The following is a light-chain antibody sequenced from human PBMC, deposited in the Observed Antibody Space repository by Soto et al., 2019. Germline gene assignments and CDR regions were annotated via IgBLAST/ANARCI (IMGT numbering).Light chain of an antibody. V-gene: IGKV3-15*01. Sequence: EIVMTQSPATLSVSPGESATLSCRASQSVGSKLAWFQQKAGQGPRLLIYGASTRATGIPARFSGSGSGTDFTLTISSLQSEDFAVYFCEQYSYWWTFGQGTKVDIK. CDR2: GAS. CDR1: QSVGSK. J-gene: IGKJ1*01. CDR3: EQYSYWWT.